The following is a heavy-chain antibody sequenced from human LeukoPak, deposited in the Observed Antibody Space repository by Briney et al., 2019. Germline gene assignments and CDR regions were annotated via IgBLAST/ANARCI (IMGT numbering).Heavy chain of an antibody. CDR1: GFTFSSYA. CDR3: ARDAYYYDSSGYSGPGYIDY. Sequence: GALRLSCAASGFTFSSYAMHWVRQAPGKGLEWVSVIYSGGSTYYADSVKGRFTISRDNSKNTLYLQMNSLRAEDTAVYYCARDAYYYDSSGYSGPGYIDYWGQGTLVTVSS. J-gene: IGHJ4*02. D-gene: IGHD3-22*01. CDR2: IYSGGST. V-gene: IGHV3-53*01.